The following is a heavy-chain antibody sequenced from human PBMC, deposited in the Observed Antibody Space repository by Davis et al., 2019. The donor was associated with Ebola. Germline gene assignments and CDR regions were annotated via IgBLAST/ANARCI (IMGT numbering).Heavy chain of an antibody. CDR3: ARLPRITMVQGVIIYNYGMDV. CDR2: INHSGST. V-gene: IGHV4-34*01. J-gene: IGHJ6*02. CDR1: GGSFSGYY. Sequence: SETLSLTCAVYGGSFSGYYWSWIRQPPGKGLEWIGEINHSGSTNYNPSLKSRVTISVDTSKNQFSLKLSSVTAADTAVYYCARLPRITMVQGVIIYNYGMDVWGQGTTVTVSS. D-gene: IGHD3-10*01.